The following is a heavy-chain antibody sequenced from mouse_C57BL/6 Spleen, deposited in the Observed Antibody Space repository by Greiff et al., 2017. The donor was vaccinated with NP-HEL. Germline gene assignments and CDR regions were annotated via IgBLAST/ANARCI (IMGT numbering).Heavy chain of an antibody. D-gene: IGHD1-1*01. V-gene: IGHV1-7*01. Sequence: VQLVESGAELAKPGASVKLSCKASGYTFTSYWMHWVKQRPGQGLEWIGDINPSSGYTKYNQKFKDKATLTADKSSSTAYMQLSSLTYEDSAVYYCARTLITTVVAPFAYWGQGTLVTVSA. CDR2: INPSSGYT. CDR1: GYTFTSYW. J-gene: IGHJ3*01. CDR3: ARTLITTVVAPFAY.